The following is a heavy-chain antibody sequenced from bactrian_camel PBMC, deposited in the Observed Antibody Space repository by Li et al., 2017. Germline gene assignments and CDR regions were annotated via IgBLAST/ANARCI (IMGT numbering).Heavy chain of an antibody. Sequence: HVQLVESGGGLVQPGGSLRLSCVASGFTFSTYYMTWVRQAPGKGLEWVSTIYTDGRRTYYADSVKGRFTISRDNAKNTVYLQMNSLKPEDTAVYYCAKGHGYYGMDHWGKGTQVTVS. V-gene: IGHV3-2*01. D-gene: IGHD1*01. CDR1: GFTFSTYY. J-gene: IGHJ7*01. CDR2: IYTDGRRT.